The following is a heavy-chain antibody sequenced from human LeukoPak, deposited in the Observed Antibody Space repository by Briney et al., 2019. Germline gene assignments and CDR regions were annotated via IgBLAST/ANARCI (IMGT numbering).Heavy chain of an antibody. V-gene: IGHV4-34*01. CDR3: ARASCRFCGVDV. Sequence: SETLSLTCAVSGGSFSSYYWSWIRQTPEKGLEWIGEINHSGSTNYNPSLKSRVTISIDASRDQFSLRLSSVTAADTAVYYCARASCRFCGVDVWGQGTTVTVSS. CDR2: INHSGST. D-gene: IGHD3-3*01. CDR1: GGSFSSYY. J-gene: IGHJ6*02.